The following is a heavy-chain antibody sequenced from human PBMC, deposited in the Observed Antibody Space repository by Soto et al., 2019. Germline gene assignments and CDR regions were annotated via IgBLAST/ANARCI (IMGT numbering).Heavy chain of an antibody. Sequence: PGGSLRLSCAASGFTFSSYAMSWVRQAPGKGLEWVSAISGSGGSTYYADSVKGRFTISRDNSKNTLYLQMNSLRAEDTAVYYCAKDLSLLYSSSSRYFDYWGQGTLVTVSS. CDR2: ISGSGGST. D-gene: IGHD6-6*01. J-gene: IGHJ4*02. CDR3: AKDLSLLYSSSSRYFDY. V-gene: IGHV3-23*01. CDR1: GFTFSSYA.